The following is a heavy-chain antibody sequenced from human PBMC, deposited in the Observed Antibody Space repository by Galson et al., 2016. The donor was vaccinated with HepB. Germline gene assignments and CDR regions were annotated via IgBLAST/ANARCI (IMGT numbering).Heavy chain of an antibody. Sequence: SLRLSCAVSGFSFSNSWMTWVRQTPEKGLEWVADINADGSLRAYMDSVKGRFTISRDNVNNLLYLQMSGLRVEDTALYFCARDPAFGALDYWGQGALVTGSS. J-gene: IGHJ1*01. CDR3: ARDPAFGALDY. CDR2: INADGSLR. CDR1: GFSFSNSW. D-gene: IGHD3-10*01. V-gene: IGHV3-7*01.